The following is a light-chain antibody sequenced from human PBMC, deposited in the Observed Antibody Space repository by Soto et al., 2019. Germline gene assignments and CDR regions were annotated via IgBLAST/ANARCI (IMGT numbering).Light chain of an antibody. CDR2: GAS. Sequence: EIVMTQSPATLSVSPGERATLSCRASQSVSNNLAWYQKNPGQAPRLLIYGASTRATGIPARFSGGGSGTDFLLTISRLHSDYFAFYYCQQYNNWWTFGQGTRVDIK. J-gene: IGKJ1*01. CDR1: QSVSNN. V-gene: IGKV3-15*01. CDR3: QQYNNWWT.